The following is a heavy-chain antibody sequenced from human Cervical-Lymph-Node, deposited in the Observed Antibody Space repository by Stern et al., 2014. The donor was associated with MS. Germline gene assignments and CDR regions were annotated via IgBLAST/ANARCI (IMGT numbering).Heavy chain of an antibody. Sequence: VQLGESGGCVVPPGRSLRLSCAASGFSFNSYAMHWVRQAPGKGLEWVALMSYTGGNPYYADSLKGRFTISRDNFKNTLYLEMNSLRPEDTAVYYCARDRRGGGATRIGYWGQGTLVTVSS. V-gene: IGHV3-30-3*01. CDR2: MSYTGGNP. D-gene: IGHD1-26*01. CDR3: ARDRRGGGATRIGY. J-gene: IGHJ4*02. CDR1: GFSFNSYA.